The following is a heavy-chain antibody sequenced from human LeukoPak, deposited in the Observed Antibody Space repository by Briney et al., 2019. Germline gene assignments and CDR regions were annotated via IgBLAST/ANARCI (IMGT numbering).Heavy chain of an antibody. V-gene: IGHV4-59*13. Sequence: PSETLSLTCTVSSGSISSYYWSWIRQPPGKGLEWIGYIYYSGSANYNPSLKSRVTISVDTSKNQLSLKLSSVTAADTAVYYCARDTHNCSSTSCSNYFDYWGQGTLVTVSS. CDR2: IYYSGSA. CDR1: SGSISSYY. D-gene: IGHD2-2*01. J-gene: IGHJ4*02. CDR3: ARDTHNCSSTSCSNYFDY.